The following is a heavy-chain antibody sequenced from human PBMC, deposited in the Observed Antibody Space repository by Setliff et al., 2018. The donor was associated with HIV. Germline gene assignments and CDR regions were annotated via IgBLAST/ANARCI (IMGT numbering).Heavy chain of an antibody. CDR2: IRGSGSGDTT. CDR3: AREDSSWYGSLDY. Sequence: LSLSCAASGFIFSSYAMTWVRQAPGKGLEWVSTIRGSGSGDTTHYADFVKGRFTISRDNSKNTVYLQMNSLRAEDMAIYYCAREDSSWYGSLDYWGQGTPVTVSS. CDR1: GFIFSSYA. D-gene: IGHD6-13*01. J-gene: IGHJ4*02. V-gene: IGHV3-23*01.